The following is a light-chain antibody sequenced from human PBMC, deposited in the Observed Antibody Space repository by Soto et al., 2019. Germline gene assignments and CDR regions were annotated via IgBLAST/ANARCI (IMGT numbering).Light chain of an antibody. CDR2: DVT. CDR1: SSDVGRYNY. V-gene: IGLV2-11*01. CDR3: CSYADSYTWV. J-gene: IGLJ3*02. Sequence: QSALTQPRSVSGSPGQSVTISCTGTSSDVGRYNYVSWFQQHPGKAPKLIIYDVTKWPPGVPDRFSGSKSGNTASLTISGLQAEDEADYYCCSYADSYTWVFGGGTQLTVL.